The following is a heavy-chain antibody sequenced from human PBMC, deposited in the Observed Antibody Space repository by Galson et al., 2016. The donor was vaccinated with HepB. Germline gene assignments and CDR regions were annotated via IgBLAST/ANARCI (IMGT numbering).Heavy chain of an antibody. D-gene: IGHD6-25*01. Sequence: SLRLSCAASGFTFNNYGMHWVRQAPGKGLEWVALIWYDGRNKYYADSVKGRFTISRDNSKNTLYLQINSLRAEDTAVYYCVRDRAARDTVYYCGMDVWGQGATVTVSS. CDR3: VRDRAARDTVYYCGMDV. V-gene: IGHV3-33*01. CDR2: IWYDGRNK. CDR1: GFTFNNYG. J-gene: IGHJ6*02.